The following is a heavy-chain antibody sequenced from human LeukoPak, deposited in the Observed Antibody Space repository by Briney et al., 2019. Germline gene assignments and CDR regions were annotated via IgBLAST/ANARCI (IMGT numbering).Heavy chain of an antibody. V-gene: IGHV4-59*08. CDR3: ARRVIDCSGGSCYSDTFDI. J-gene: IGHJ3*02. CDR2: IYYSGST. Sequence: SETQSLTCTVSGGSISSYYWSWIRQPPGKGLEWIGYIYYSGSTNYNPSLKSRVTISVDTSKNQFSLKLSSVTAADTAVYYCARRVIDCSGGSCYSDTFDIWGQGTMVTVSS. D-gene: IGHD2-15*01. CDR1: GGSISSYY.